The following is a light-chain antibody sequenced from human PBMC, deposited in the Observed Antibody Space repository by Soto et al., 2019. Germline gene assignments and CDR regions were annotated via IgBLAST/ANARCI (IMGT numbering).Light chain of an antibody. Sequence: QSVLTQPPSVSEAPGQRVTISCTGSSSNIGGGYDVHWFQQLPGTAPKLLFYGKNNRPSGVPDRFSGSTSGTSASLAITGVQTEDEAIYYCQSYDASLSGYVFGTGNKVTVL. V-gene: IGLV1-40*01. CDR2: GKN. CDR1: SSNIGGGYD. J-gene: IGLJ1*01. CDR3: QSYDASLSGYV.